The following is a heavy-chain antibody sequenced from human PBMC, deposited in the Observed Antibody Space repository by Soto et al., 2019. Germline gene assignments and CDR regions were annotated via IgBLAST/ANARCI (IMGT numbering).Heavy chain of an antibody. Sequence: ASVKVSCKASGYTFTSYAMHWVRQAPGQRLEWMGWINAGNGNTKYSQKFQGRVTITRDTSASTAYMELSSLRSEDTAVYYCARVGYGDPRDYYYYGMDVWGQGTTVTVSS. V-gene: IGHV1-3*01. D-gene: IGHD4-17*01. CDR1: GYTFTSYA. CDR3: ARVGYGDPRDYYYYGMDV. CDR2: INAGNGNT. J-gene: IGHJ6*02.